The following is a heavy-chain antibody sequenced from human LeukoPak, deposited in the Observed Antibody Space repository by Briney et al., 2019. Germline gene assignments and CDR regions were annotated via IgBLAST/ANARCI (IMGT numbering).Heavy chain of an antibody. Sequence: PSETLSLTCAVYGRSFSGYYWSWIRQPPGKGLEWIGEINHSGSTNYNPSLKSRVTISVDTSKNQFSLKLSSVTAADTAVYYCARATLSSGWYNYYYGMDVWGQGTTVTVSS. J-gene: IGHJ6*02. D-gene: IGHD6-19*01. CDR1: GRSFSGYY. V-gene: IGHV4-34*01. CDR2: INHSGST. CDR3: ARATLSSGWYNYYYGMDV.